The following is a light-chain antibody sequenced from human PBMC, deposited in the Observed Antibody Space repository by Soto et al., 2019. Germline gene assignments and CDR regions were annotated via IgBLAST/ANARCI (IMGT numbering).Light chain of an antibody. J-gene: IGKJ1*01. Sequence: DIHMTQSPSTLSASVGDRVTITCRASQSISTWLAWYQQKPGKAPKLLIYKASRLEVGVPSRFSGSGSGTEFTLTISNLQPDDFATYYCQQYKIYSTFGQGTRVEIK. V-gene: IGKV1-5*03. CDR1: QSISTW. CDR3: QQYKIYST. CDR2: KAS.